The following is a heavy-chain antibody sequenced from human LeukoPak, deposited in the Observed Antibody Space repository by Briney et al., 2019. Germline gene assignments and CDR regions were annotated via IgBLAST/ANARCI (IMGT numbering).Heavy chain of an antibody. CDR3: ARRYYYDSSFPAVDY. J-gene: IGHJ4*02. CDR2: INHSGST. CDR1: GGSFSGYY. Sequence: SETLSLTCAVYGGSFSGYYWSWIRQPPGKGLEWIGEINHSGSTNYNPSLKSRVTISVDTSKNQFSLKLSSVTAADTAVYYCARRYYYDSSFPAVDYWGQGTLVTAPS. V-gene: IGHV4-34*01. D-gene: IGHD3-22*01.